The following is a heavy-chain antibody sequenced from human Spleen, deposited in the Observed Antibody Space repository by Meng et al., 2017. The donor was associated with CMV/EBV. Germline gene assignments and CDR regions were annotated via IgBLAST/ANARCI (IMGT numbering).Heavy chain of an antibody. CDR3: TSRGTGSTRWVDP. CDR1: GCSSSSSNG. Sequence: DSGCSSSSSNGVTWVRQPPGRRRWWIGEMYHWGSSRYNPSLKSRITILVDKTKNPFSLKLSSVPAADTAIYYCTSRGTGSTRWVDPWGQGTLVTVSS. CDR2: MYHWGSS. V-gene: IGHV4/OR15-8*01. D-gene: IGHD1-7*01. J-gene: IGHJ5*02.